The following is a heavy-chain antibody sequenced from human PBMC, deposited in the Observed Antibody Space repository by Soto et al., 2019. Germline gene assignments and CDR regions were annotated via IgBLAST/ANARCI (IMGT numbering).Heavy chain of an antibody. Sequence: SETLSLTCTVSGGSISSYYWSWIRQPPGKGLEWIGYIYYSGSTNYNPSLKSRVTISVDTSKNQFSLKLSSVTAADTAVYYCARELELDGMDVWGQGTTVTVSS. CDR1: GGSISSYY. J-gene: IGHJ6*02. CDR2: IYYSGST. CDR3: ARELELDGMDV. D-gene: IGHD1-7*01. V-gene: IGHV4-59*01.